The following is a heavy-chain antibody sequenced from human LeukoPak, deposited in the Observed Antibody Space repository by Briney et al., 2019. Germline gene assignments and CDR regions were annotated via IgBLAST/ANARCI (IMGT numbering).Heavy chain of an antibody. Sequence: PSETLSLTCTVSGGTISSSSYYWGWIRQPPGRGLEWIGTIYYSGSTYYNPSLKSRVTISVDTSKNQFSLKLSSVIAADTAVYYCARGGTTVVPAAINWGQGTLVTVSS. J-gene: IGHJ4*02. V-gene: IGHV4-39*07. CDR3: ARGGTTVVPAAIN. CDR1: GGTISSSSYY. CDR2: IYYSGST. D-gene: IGHD2-2*01.